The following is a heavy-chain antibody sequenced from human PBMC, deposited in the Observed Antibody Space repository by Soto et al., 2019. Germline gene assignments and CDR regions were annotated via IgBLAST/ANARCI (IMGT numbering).Heavy chain of an antibody. CDR3: ARVADYYGSGTAVPYNWFAP. J-gene: IGHJ5*02. Sequence: SVKVSCKASGGTFSSYTISWVRQAPGQGLEWMGRIIPILGIANYAQKFQGRVTITADKSTSTAYMGLSSLRSEDTAVYYCARVADYYGSGTAVPYNWFAPWGQGTLVTVSS. D-gene: IGHD3-10*01. V-gene: IGHV1-69*02. CDR2: IIPILGIA. CDR1: GGTFSSYT.